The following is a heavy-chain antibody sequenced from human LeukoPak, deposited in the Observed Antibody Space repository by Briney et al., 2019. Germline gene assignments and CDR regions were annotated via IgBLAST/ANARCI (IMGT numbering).Heavy chain of an antibody. J-gene: IGHJ3*01. CDR1: GFTLRSFW. V-gene: IGHV3-7*03. CDR3: ARSGPPYGFDV. D-gene: IGHD1-1*01. Sequence: SGGTLRLPCAPSGFTLRSFWLNWIPLAPGEGREFVASIKTDGTQTYYLDSVKGRFTISRDNTNNSQYLQMNSLRAEDTALYYCARSGPPYGFDVWGQGTLVTVSS. CDR2: IKTDGTQT.